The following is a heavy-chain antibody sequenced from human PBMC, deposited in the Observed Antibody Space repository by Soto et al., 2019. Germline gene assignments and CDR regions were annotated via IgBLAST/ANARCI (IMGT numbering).Heavy chain of an antibody. V-gene: IGHV1-69*13. CDR3: VRDSGAKLSSS. CDR2: IVPIYRTA. J-gene: IGHJ4*02. D-gene: IGHD6-13*01. CDR1: GYTFTSYG. Sequence: SVKVSCKASGYTFTSYGISWVRQAPGQGLECVGGIVPIYRTADYAQKFQRRVTITAAXXXRXXXIXQXXLKXHATAVYYCVRDSGAKLSSSWGQGTLVTVSS.